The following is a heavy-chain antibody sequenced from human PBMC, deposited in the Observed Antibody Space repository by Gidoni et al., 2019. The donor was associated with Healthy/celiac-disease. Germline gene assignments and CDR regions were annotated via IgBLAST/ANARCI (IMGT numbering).Heavy chain of an antibody. CDR3: ARPRGYSYGSGDRYGMDV. V-gene: IGHV5-10-1*03. D-gene: IGHD5-18*01. J-gene: IGHJ6*02. Sequence: EVQLVQSGAEVKKPGESLRISCKGSGYSFTSYWISWVRQMPGKGLEWMGRIDPSDSYTNYSPSFQGHVTISADKSISTAYLQWSSLKASDTAMYYCARPRGYSYGSGDRYGMDVWGQGTTVTVSS. CDR1: GYSFTSYW. CDR2: IDPSDSYT.